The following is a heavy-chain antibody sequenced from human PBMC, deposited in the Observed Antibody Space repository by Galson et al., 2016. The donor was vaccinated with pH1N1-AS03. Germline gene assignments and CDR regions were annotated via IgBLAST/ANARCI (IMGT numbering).Heavy chain of an antibody. V-gene: IGHV2-5*02. D-gene: IGHD2/OR15-2a*01. CDR3: ALPNSGGNAFEI. CDR2: IYWDDDK. J-gene: IGHJ3*02. CDR1: GFSLRSRAVA. Sequence: PALVKPTQTLTLTCTFSGFSLRSRAVAVGWVRQPPGKALEWLALIYWDDDKRYTPSLKNGLTITKDTSKNQVVLTMTSVDPMDIATYFCALPNSGGNAFEIWGPGTMVTVSS.